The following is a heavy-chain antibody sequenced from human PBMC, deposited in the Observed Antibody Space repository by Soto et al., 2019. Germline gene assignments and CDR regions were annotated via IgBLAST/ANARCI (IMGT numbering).Heavy chain of an antibody. D-gene: IGHD2-2*02. V-gene: IGHV1-8*01. CDR1: GYTFTSYD. CDR2: MNPNSGNT. CDR3: ARSLYCSSTSCYSYYYYGMDV. Sequence: ASVKVSCKASGYTFTSYDINCVRQATGQGLEWMGWMNPNSGNTGYAQKFQGRVTMTRNTSISTAYMELSSLRSEDTAVYYCARSLYCSSTSCYSYYYYGMDVWGQGTTVTVS. J-gene: IGHJ6*02.